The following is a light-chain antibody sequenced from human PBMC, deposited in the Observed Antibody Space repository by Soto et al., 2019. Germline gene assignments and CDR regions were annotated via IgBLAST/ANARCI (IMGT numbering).Light chain of an antibody. J-gene: IGKJ1*01. CDR2: DAY. Sequence: EMVLTHSPVTLSLSQVERANLSFRASQSVSSSYLAWYQQKPGQAPRLIIYDAYNRATGIQARFSGSGSGTDFTLSVRGMEPEDFAVYYCQKYSSSQETCGKGTTGDIK. CDR1: QSVSSSY. CDR3: QKYSSSQET. V-gene: IGKV3-20*01.